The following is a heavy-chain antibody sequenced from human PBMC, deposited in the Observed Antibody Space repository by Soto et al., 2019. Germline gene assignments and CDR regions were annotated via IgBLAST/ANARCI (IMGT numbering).Heavy chain of an antibody. D-gene: IGHD6-6*01. J-gene: IGHJ3*02. Sequence: EVQLLESGGGLVQPGGSLRLSCAASGFTFSSYAMTWVRQAPAQGLEWVSGISGSGGGTYYADSVKGRFTISIDSSKNTLYLQMDSLRAEDTAVYYCAKKTDSSSPWGALDIWGQGTMVSVSS. CDR2: ISGSGGGT. CDR3: AKKTDSSSPWGALDI. V-gene: IGHV3-23*01. CDR1: GFTFSSYA.